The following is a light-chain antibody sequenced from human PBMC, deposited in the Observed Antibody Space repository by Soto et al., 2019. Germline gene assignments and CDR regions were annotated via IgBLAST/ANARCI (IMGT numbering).Light chain of an antibody. CDR1: QSLSGN. V-gene: IGKV3-15*01. Sequence: MTQAPATLAVSPGETATLSCRASQSLSGNLAWYQQKPGQAPRLLIFRASTRATGIPARFSGSGSGTEFTLTISSLQSEDFAVYYCQQYKTWPPITFGQGTRLEIK. CDR2: RAS. J-gene: IGKJ5*01. CDR3: QQYKTWPPIT.